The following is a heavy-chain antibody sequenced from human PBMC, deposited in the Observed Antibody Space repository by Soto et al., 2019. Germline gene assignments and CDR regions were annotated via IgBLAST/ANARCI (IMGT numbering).Heavy chain of an antibody. V-gene: IGHV4-30-4*01. D-gene: IGHD5-12*01. Sequence: LSLTCTVSGGSISSGDYYWSWIRQPPGKGLEWIGYIYYSGSTYYNPSLKSRVTISVDTSKNQFSLKLSSVTAADTAVYYCARERRVATSTGYYYYYGMDVWGQGTTVTVSS. CDR1: GGSISSGDYY. CDR2: IYYSGST. J-gene: IGHJ6*02. CDR3: ARERRVATSTGYYYYYGMDV.